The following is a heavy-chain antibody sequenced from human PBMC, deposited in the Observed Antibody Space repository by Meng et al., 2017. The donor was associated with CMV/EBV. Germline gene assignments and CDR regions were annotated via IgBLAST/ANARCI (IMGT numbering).Heavy chain of an antibody. J-gene: IGHJ6*02. CDR1: GFTFSSYG. D-gene: IGHD2-2*01. CDR2: IWYDGSNK. V-gene: IGHV3-33*06. CDR3: AKEMEEENQLLSYYYYYGMDV. Sequence: GESLKISCAASGFTFSSYGMHWVRQAPGKGLEWVAVIWYDGSNKYYADSVKGRFTISRDNSKNTLYLQMNSLRAEDTAVYYCAKEMEEENQLLSYYYYYGMDVWGQGTTVTVSS.